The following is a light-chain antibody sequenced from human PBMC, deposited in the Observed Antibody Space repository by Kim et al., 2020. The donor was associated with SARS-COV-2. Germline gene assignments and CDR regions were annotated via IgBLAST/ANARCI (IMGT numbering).Light chain of an antibody. Sequence: ACVGDRINLSVLASQARSNAVAWYHLKPGKPPKLLVFDASSLHTDVPSRFSGSRSGTEFTLTISGLKTEDFATYYCQEFDSYPLTVGGGTKVDIK. J-gene: IGKJ4*01. CDR2: DAS. CDR1: QARSNA. CDR3: QEFDSYPLT. V-gene: IGKV1-13*02.